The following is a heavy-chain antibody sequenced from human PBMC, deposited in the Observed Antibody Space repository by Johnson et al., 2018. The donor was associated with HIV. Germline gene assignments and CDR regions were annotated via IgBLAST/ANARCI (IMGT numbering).Heavy chain of an antibody. D-gene: IGHD1-1*01. V-gene: IGHV3-30*03. Sequence: SYDGSNKYYADSVKGRFTISRDNSKNTLYLQMNSLRAEDTAGYYCARDTIVPRYNCNEGAFDMWGQGTMVTVSS. CDR2: SYDGSNK. CDR3: ARDTIVPRYNCNEGAFDM. J-gene: IGHJ3*02.